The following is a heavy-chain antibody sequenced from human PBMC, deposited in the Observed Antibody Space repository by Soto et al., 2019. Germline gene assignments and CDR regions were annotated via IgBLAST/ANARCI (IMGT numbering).Heavy chain of an antibody. J-gene: IGHJ6*02. CDR1: GFTFSNAW. CDR3: TTGYRTVVVIKARYYYYGMDV. Sequence: GGSLRLSCAASGFTFSNAWMNWVRQAPGKGLEWVGRIKSKTDGGTTDYAAPVKGRFTISRDDSKNTLYLQMNSLKTGDTAVYYCTTGYRTVVVIKARYYYYGMDVWGQGTTVTVSS. CDR2: IKSKTDGGTT. D-gene: IGHD3-22*01. V-gene: IGHV3-15*07.